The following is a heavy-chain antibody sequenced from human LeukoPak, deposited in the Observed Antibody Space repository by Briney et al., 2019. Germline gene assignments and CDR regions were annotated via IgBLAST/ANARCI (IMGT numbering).Heavy chain of an antibody. V-gene: IGHV3-21*01. Sequence: PGGSLRLSCAASGFTFSSYAMSWVRQAPGKGLEWISSITTSSTYTFYADSVKGRFTISRDNAKNTLNLQMNSLRAEDTAVYYCARDLGQYYDTSDNWFDPWGQGTLVTVSS. CDR1: GFTFSSYA. J-gene: IGHJ5*02. CDR2: ITTSSTYT. D-gene: IGHD3-22*01. CDR3: ARDLGQYYDTSDNWFDP.